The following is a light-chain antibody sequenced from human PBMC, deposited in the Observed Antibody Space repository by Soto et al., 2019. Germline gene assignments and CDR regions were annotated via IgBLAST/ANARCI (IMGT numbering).Light chain of an antibody. CDR3: QQLSNWPALLT. V-gene: IGKV3-11*01. Sequence: EIVLTQSPATLSLSPGERATLSCRASQSVSSYLAWYHQKPGQAPRLLIYDASNRATGIPARFSGSGAGKDVTLTINSLEPEDFAGYYCQQLSNWPALLTFGGGTKVEIK. CDR1: QSVSSY. CDR2: DAS. J-gene: IGKJ4*01.